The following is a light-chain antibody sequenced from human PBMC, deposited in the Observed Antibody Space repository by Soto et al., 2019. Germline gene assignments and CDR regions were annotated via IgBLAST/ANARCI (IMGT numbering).Light chain of an antibody. Sequence: QSVLTQPASVSGSPGQSITISCTGTSSDVGSYNLVSWYQQHAGKAPKLMIYEGSKPPAGVSNRFSGSKSGNTASLTISGLQAEDEADYYCCSYAGSSTWVFGGGTQLTVL. J-gene: IGLJ3*02. CDR2: EGS. CDR3: CSYAGSSTWV. V-gene: IGLV2-23*01. CDR1: SSDVGSYNL.